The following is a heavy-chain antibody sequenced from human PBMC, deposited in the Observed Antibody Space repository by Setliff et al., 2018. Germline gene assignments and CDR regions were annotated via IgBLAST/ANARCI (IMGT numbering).Heavy chain of an antibody. Sequence: PSETLSLTCAVYGGSFSGYYWSWIRQTPGKGLEWIGEINHSGSAKYKPSLKSRATISVDTSKNQFSLKLTSMTAADTAVYFCAREGRSSTRGWYMDAWGKGTSVTVSS. V-gene: IGHV4-34*01. D-gene: IGHD2-2*01. CDR2: INHSGSA. CDR1: GGSFSGYY. J-gene: IGHJ6*03. CDR3: AREGRSSTRGWYMDA.